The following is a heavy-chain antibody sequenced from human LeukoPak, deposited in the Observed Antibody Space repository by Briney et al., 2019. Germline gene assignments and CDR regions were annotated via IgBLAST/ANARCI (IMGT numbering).Heavy chain of an antibody. CDR2: ISHDGSNE. J-gene: IGHJ3*01. V-gene: IGHV3-30*03. CDR1: GFTISTYG. Sequence: TGGSLRLSCAASGFTISTYGMYWVRQAPGKGLEWVAVISHDGSNEFHADSVKVRFTISRDNSKNTLYLQMNSLRAEDTAVYYCATEMDSDAFDLWGRGTMVTVSS. CDR3: ATEMDSDAFDL. D-gene: IGHD2-2*03.